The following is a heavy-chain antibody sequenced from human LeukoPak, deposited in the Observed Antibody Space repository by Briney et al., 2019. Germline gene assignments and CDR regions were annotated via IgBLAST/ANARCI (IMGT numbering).Heavy chain of an antibody. CDR2: IYYSGST. CDR3: ARQDYGDYGPLGPDNWFDP. J-gene: IGHJ5*02. V-gene: IGHV4-39*01. Sequence: PSETLSLTCTVSGGSISSSSYYWGWIRQPPGKGLEWIGSIYYSGSTYYNPSLKSRVTISVDTSKNQFSLKLSSVTAADTAVYYCARQDYGDYGPLGPDNWFDPWGQGTLVTVSS. CDR1: GGSISSSSYY. D-gene: IGHD4-17*01.